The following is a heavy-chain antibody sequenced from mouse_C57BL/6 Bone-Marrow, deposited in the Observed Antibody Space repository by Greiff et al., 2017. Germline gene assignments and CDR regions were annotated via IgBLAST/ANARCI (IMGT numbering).Heavy chain of an antibody. CDR1: GYTFTNYW. Sequence: VKLVESGAELVRPGTSVKMSCKASGYTFTNYWIGWAKQRPGHGLEWIGDIYPGGGYTNYNEKFKGKATLTADKSSSTAYMQFSSLTSEDSAIYYCARSRLWDWYFDVWGTGTTVTVSS. CDR3: ARSRLWDWYFDV. V-gene: IGHV1-63*01. J-gene: IGHJ1*03. CDR2: IYPGGGYT. D-gene: IGHD6-1*01.